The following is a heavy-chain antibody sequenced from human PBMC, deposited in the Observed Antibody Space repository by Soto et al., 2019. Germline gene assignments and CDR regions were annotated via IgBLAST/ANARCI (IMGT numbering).Heavy chain of an antibody. V-gene: IGHV1-18*01. CDR2: ISAYNGNT. CDR1: GYTFTSYG. J-gene: IGHJ4*02. D-gene: IGHD6-19*01. CDR3: ASHSSGRYLAY. Sequence: ASVKVSCKASGYTFTSYGISWVRQAPGQGLEWMGWISAYNGNTSYAQKLQGRVTMTTDTSTSTAYMELSSLRSEDTAVYYCASHSSGRYLAYWCPGILVTVSS.